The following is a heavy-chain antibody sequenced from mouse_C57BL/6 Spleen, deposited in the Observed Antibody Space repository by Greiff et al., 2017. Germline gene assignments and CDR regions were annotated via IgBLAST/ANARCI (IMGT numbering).Heavy chain of an antibody. CDR3: AREDDYSFAY. CDR1: GFTFSSYA. D-gene: IGHD2-4*01. CDR2: ISDGGSYT. V-gene: IGHV5-4*01. J-gene: IGHJ3*01. Sequence: EVNVVESGGGLVKPGGSLKLSCAASGFTFSSYAMSWVRQTPEKRLEWVATISDGGSYTYYPDNVKGRFTISRDNAKNNLYLQMSHLKSEDTAMYYCAREDDYSFAYWGQGTLVTVSA.